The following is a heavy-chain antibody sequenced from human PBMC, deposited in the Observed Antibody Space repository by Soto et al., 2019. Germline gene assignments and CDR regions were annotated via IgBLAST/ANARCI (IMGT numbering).Heavy chain of an antibody. CDR1: GGSISSYY. V-gene: IGHV4-59*08. CDR3: ARPQQLDPRRELDAFDI. Sequence: QVQLQESGPGLVKPSETLSLTCTVSGGSISSYYWSWIRQPPGKGLEWIVYIYYSGSTNYNPSLKSRVTISVDTSKNQFSLKLSSVTAADTAVYYCARPQQLDPRRELDAFDIWGQGTMVTVSS. CDR2: IYYSGST. J-gene: IGHJ3*02. D-gene: IGHD6-13*01.